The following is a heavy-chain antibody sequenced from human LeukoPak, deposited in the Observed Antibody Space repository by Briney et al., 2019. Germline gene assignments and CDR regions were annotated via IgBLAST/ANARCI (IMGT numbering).Heavy chain of an antibody. Sequence: SETLSLTCIVSGGSIISSSYYWSWIRQPAGKGLEWIGRIYTSGSTNYNPSLKSRVTISVDTSKNQFSLKLSSVTAADTAVYYCARDVGHYDILTGYYDRSFDYWGQGTLVTVSS. D-gene: IGHD3-9*01. J-gene: IGHJ4*02. CDR3: ARDVGHYDILTGYYDRSFDY. CDR1: GGSIISSSYY. CDR2: IYTSGST. V-gene: IGHV4-61*02.